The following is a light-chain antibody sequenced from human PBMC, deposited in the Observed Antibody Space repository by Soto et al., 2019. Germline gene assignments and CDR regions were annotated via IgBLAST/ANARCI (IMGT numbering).Light chain of an antibody. J-gene: IGKJ3*01. CDR2: GSS. CDR3: QQYGSSPIFT. Sequence: EIVLTQSPGTLSLSPWERATLSCRASQSVRSSYLACYQQKPGQAPRLLIYGSSSRATCIPDRFSGSGSGTFFTLTSRRLEPEDFSVYYFQQYGSSPIFTFGHGTKVDIK. CDR1: QSVRSSY. V-gene: IGKV3-20*01.